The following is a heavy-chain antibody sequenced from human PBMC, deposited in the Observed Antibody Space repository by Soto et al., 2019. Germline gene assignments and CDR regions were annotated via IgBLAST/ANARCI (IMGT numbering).Heavy chain of an antibody. CDR2: VFSSVSA. D-gene: IGHD2-21*02. CDR1: GVSVTSYT. Sequence: TLSLTCIVSGVSVTSYTWSWVRQPANKGLEWIGRVFSSVSATYNPSLKSRVSISMDTAENRISLKLDSVTAADAGVYFCARDGMTTGDTWGPGTLVTVSS. V-gene: IGHV4-4*07. J-gene: IGHJ4*02. CDR3: ARDGMTTGDT.